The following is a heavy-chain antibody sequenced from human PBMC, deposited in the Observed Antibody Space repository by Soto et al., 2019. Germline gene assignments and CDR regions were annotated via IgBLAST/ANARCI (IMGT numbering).Heavy chain of an antibody. CDR2: ISGGDGKT. V-gene: IGHV3-23*01. CDR1: GFSFGSYA. CDR3: ARWSYLDY. D-gene: IGHD3-3*01. Sequence: GGSLRLSCAASGFSFGSYALSWVRQAPGKGLEWVSTISGGDGKTFYADSVKGRFSISRDTSQNTLYLQMNSLRADDTAIYYCARWSYLDYWGQGTRVTVSS. J-gene: IGHJ4*02.